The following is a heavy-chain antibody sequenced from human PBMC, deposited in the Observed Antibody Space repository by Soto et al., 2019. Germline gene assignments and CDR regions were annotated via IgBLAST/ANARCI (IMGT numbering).Heavy chain of an antibody. CDR2: IFSNDIQ. J-gene: IGHJ4*02. Sequence: SGPTLVNPTETLTLTCTVSGFSVTNGKMGVSWIRQPPGKALEWLAHIFSNDIQSYSTSLKSRLTISKDTSKRQVLLTMTNVEPGHKGTYSWARTPKIEVGFDYWGKGARPTVPS. D-gene: IGHD2-15*01. V-gene: IGHV2-26*01. CDR1: GFSVTNGKMG. CDR3: ARTPKIEVGFDY.